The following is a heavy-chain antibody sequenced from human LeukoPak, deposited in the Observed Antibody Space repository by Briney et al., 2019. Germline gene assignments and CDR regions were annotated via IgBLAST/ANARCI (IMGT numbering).Heavy chain of an antibody. CDR2: IYSSGGT. D-gene: IGHD3-10*01. CDR3: ARHYDSGSYPLDF. CDR1: GGSIRGYF. V-gene: IGHV4-59*08. J-gene: IGHJ4*02. Sequence: SETLSLTCTVSGGSIRGYFWSWIRQPPGKGLEWIGHIYSSGGTTYTPSLQGRVTISLDTSKNQFSLKLSSVTAADTAVYYCARHYDSGSYPLDFWGQGTLVTVSS.